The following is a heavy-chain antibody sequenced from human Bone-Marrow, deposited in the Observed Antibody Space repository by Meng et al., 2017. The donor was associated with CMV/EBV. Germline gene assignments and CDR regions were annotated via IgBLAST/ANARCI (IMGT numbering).Heavy chain of an antibody. V-gene: IGHV1-46*01. D-gene: IGHD5-24*01. J-gene: IGHJ5*02. Sequence: ASVKVSCKASGYTFTSYYMHWVRQAPGQGLEWMGIINPSGGSTSYAQKFQGRVTITADKSTSTAYMELSSLRSEDTAVYYCARGTIRDFSALSWGQGTRVTVSS. CDR1: GYTFTSYY. CDR2: INPSGGST. CDR3: ARGTIRDFSALS.